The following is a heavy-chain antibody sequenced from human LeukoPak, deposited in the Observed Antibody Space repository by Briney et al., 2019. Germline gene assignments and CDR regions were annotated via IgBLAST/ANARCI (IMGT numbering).Heavy chain of an antibody. Sequence: SETLSLTCAVYGGSFSGYYWSWIRLPPGKGLEWIGEINHSGSTNYNPSLKSRVTISVDTSKNQFSLKLSSVTAADTAVYYCARGGGNGTVTTFFDYWGQGTLVTVSS. CDR2: INHSGST. V-gene: IGHV4-34*01. D-gene: IGHD4-17*01. CDR3: ARGGGNGTVTTFFDY. J-gene: IGHJ4*02. CDR1: GGSFSGYY.